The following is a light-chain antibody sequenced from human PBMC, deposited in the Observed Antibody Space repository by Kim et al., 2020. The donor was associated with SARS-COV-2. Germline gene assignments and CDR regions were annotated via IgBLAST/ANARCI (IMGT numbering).Light chain of an antibody. V-gene: IGLV7-46*01. CDR2: DIN. J-gene: IGLJ2*01. Sequence: QAVVTQEPSLTVSPGGTVTLTCGSSAGAVTSGHYPYWFQQKPGQAPRTLIYDINNRNAWTPALFSGSLPGGKAALTLSGAQPQDEADYFCLLTYNGIRLFGGGTQLTVL. CDR1: AGAVTSGHY. CDR3: LLTYNGIRL.